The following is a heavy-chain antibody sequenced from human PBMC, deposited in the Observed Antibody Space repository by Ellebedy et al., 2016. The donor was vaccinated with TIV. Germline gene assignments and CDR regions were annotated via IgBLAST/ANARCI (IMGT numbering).Heavy chain of an antibody. J-gene: IGHJ4*01. Sequence: GESLKISXAASGLIFSNVWMGWVRQAPGKGLEWVANINKDGSEKYYADSVEGRFIISRDNAKNSSFLQMNSLRGDDAAMYYCTGRGGCNTSCSDHWGHGTVVSVSS. CDR3: TGRGGCNTSCSDH. CDR2: INKDGSEK. D-gene: IGHD3-16*01. V-gene: IGHV3-7*01. CDR1: GLIFSNVW.